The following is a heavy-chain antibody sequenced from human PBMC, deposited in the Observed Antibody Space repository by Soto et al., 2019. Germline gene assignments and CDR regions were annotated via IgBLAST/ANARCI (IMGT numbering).Heavy chain of an antibody. J-gene: IGHJ5*02. CDR3: AKDFENSYGYENWFDP. V-gene: IGHV3-23*01. CDR1: GFTFSSYA. Sequence: GGSLRLSCAASGFTFSSYAMSWVRQAPGKGLEWVSAISGSGGSTYYADSVKGRFTIPRDNSKNTLYLQMNSLRAEDTAVYYCAKDFENSYGYENWFDPWGQGTLVTVSS. CDR2: ISGSGGST. D-gene: IGHD5-18*01.